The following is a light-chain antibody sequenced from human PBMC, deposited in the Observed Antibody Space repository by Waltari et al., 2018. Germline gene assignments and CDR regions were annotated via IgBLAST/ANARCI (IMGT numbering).Light chain of an antibody. J-gene: IGKJ4*01. V-gene: IGKV1-33*01. CDR1: QDIRKN. CDR2: DAS. Sequence: DIQMTQPPSSLSASGGDRVTITCQASQDIRKNLNWFQQKPGKAPQVPIFDASNSQAAVPSRFSGSGSGTDFAFTISSLQPEDIGTYFCQQYANLPLTFGGGTRVEIK. CDR3: QQYANLPLT.